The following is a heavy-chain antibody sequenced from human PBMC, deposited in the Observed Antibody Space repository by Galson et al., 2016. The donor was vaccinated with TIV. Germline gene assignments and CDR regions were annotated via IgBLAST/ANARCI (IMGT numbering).Heavy chain of an antibody. V-gene: IGHV3-53*01. CDR1: GFDVSRNY. Sequence: CAASGFDVSRNYMNWVRQAPGKGLEWVSVLYVLGTTYYADSVKGRFTVSRDTYKNTLYLEMSALRAEDTAVYYCSTTGGTNWNYSDNWGQGTLGTVSS. CDR3: STTGGTNWNYSDN. J-gene: IGHJ4*02. CDR2: LYVLGTT. D-gene: IGHD1/OR15-1a*01.